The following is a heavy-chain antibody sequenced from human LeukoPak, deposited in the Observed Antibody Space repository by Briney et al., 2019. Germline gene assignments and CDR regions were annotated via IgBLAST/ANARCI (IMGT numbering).Heavy chain of an antibody. CDR2: ISSNGGST. Sequence: GGSLRLSCAASGFTFSSYAIHWVRQAPGKGLEYVSAISSNGGSTYYANSVKGRFTISRDNSKNTLYLQMGSLRAEDMAVYYCARQGPGYDSNLHFDYWGQGTMVTVSS. D-gene: IGHD3-22*01. CDR1: GFTFSSYA. CDR3: ARQGPGYDSNLHFDY. V-gene: IGHV3-64*01. J-gene: IGHJ4*02.